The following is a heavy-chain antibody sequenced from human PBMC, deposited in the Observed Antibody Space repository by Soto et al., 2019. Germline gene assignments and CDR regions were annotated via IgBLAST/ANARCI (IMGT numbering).Heavy chain of an antibody. CDR3: ALPFLPGPFCTSAPSGNYYFDMDV. V-gene: IGHV3-23*01. CDR1: GFNFTHSD. D-gene: IGHD3-10*01. Sequence: GGSLSLSSAASGFNFTHSDISWVRHAPGTGLQWFSAISSTGRNTYYAASVKGLFTISRDNSKNTLYLQMNSLRAEDTAVYYCALPFLPGPFCTSAPSGNYYFDMDVWGQGTTVTVSS. CDR2: ISSTGRNT. J-gene: IGHJ6*02.